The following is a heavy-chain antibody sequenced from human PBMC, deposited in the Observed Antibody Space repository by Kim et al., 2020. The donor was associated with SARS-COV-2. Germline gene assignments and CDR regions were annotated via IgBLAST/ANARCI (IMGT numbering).Heavy chain of an antibody. D-gene: IGHD3-3*01. Sequence: KFQGRVTITADESTSTAYMERSSLRSEDTAVYYCARELTIFGVVTDWFDPWGQGTLVTVSS. V-gene: IGHV1-69*01. CDR3: ARELTIFGVVTDWFDP. J-gene: IGHJ5*02.